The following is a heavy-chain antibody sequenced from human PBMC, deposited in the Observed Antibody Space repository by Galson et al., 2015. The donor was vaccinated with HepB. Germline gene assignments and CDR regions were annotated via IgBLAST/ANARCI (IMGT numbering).Heavy chain of an antibody. CDR3: AKDDRGFGELLYPDY. V-gene: IGHV3-30*18. J-gene: IGHJ4*02. Sequence: SLRLSCAASGFTFSSYGMHWVRQAPGKGLEWEAVISYDGSNKYYADSVKGRFTISRDNSKNTLYLQMNSLRAEDTAVYYCAKDDRGFGELLYPDYWGQGTLVTVSS. D-gene: IGHD3-10*01. CDR1: GFTFSSYG. CDR2: ISYDGSNK.